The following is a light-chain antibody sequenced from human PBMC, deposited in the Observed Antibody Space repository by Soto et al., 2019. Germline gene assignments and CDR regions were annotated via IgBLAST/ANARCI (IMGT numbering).Light chain of an antibody. V-gene: IGKV3-15*01. CDR3: QQYDHWSPPFT. CDR1: QSIGSN. J-gene: IGKJ5*01. Sequence: EIILTQSPATLSVSPGERATLSCRASQSIGSNLAWYQHKPGQPPRLLFYGASTRATDIPARFSGSGSGTDFTLTISSLQSEDFAFYYCQQYDHWSPPFTLGQGTRLEIK. CDR2: GAS.